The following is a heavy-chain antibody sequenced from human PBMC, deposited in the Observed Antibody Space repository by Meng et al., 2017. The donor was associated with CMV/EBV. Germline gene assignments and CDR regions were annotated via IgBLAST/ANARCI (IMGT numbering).Heavy chain of an antibody. D-gene: IGHD2-21*02. Sequence: QGQLPGPGPGLLKPSPPLSLTCTVSGGSISSGDYYWSWIRQPPGKGLEWIGYIYYSGSNYYNPSLKSRVTISVDTSKNQFSLKLSSVTAADTAVYYCAREGDNPFDYWGQGTLVTVSS. CDR3: AREGDNPFDY. V-gene: IGHV4-30-4*08. CDR2: IYYSGSN. CDR1: GGSISSGDYY. J-gene: IGHJ4*02.